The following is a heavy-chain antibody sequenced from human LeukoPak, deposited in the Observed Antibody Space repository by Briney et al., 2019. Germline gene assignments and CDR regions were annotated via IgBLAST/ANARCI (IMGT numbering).Heavy chain of an antibody. V-gene: IGHV4-34*01. J-gene: IGHJ4*02. CDR3: ARALIASLFDY. CDR1: GGSFSGYY. Sequence: SETLSLTCAVYGGSFSGYYWSWIRQPPGKGLEWIGEINHSGSTNYNPSLKSRVTISVDTSKNQFSLKLSSVTAADTAVYYCARALIASLFDYWGQGTLVTVSS. CDR2: INHSGST. D-gene: IGHD6-13*01.